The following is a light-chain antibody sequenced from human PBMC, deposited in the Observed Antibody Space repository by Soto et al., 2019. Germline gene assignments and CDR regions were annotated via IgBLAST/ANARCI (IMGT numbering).Light chain of an antibody. CDR2: ASD. Sequence: DIQMTQSPSSVSASVGDTVSITCRAIQDIGKFLAWYQQKPGKAPKLLIYASDTLHTGVPSRFSGSGSGTDFTLTISGLQPEDFATYFCQQASYFPLTFGPGTKVDFK. CDR3: QQASYFPLT. J-gene: IGKJ3*01. V-gene: IGKV1-12*01. CDR1: QDIGKF.